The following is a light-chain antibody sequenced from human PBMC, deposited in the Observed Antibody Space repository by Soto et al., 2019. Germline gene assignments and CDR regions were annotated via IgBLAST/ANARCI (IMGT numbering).Light chain of an antibody. Sequence: IVLTQSPVTLALSPGESAVLSCRPSQSVSTSLAWYQHKPGQAPRLFIYDASKRAPCIPARFTGSGSGTDFSLTISRLEPEDIAVYYCQVRDVWPSFGQGTKVEIK. CDR3: QVRDVWPS. CDR1: QSVSTS. J-gene: IGKJ1*01. V-gene: IGKV3-11*01. CDR2: DAS.